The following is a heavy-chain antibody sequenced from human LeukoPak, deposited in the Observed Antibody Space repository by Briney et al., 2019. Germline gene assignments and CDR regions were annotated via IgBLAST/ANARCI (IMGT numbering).Heavy chain of an antibody. CDR2: ISSSSSYI. Sequence: GGSLRLSCAASGFTFSSYSMNWVRQAPGKGLEWVSSISSSSSYIYYADSVKGRFTTSRDNAKNSLYLQMNSLRAEDTAVYYCARGPSSGYPYYFDYWGQGTLVTVSS. D-gene: IGHD3-22*01. CDR1: GFTFSSYS. V-gene: IGHV3-21*01. J-gene: IGHJ4*02. CDR3: ARGPSSGYPYYFDY.